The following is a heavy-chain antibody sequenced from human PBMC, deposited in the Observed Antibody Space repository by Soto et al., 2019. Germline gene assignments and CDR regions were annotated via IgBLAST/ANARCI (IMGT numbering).Heavy chain of an antibody. Sequence: ASVKVSCKASGYTFTGYYMHWVRQAPGQWIEWMGWINPNSGGTNYAQKCQGWVTMTRDTSISTAYMVVIRLRSDDTAVYSCGREGGVQWREGWFDPWGQGTLVTVSS. V-gene: IGHV1-2*04. CDR1: GYTFTGYY. CDR3: GREGGVQWREGWFDP. CDR2: INPNSGGT. J-gene: IGHJ5*02. D-gene: IGHD2-8*01.